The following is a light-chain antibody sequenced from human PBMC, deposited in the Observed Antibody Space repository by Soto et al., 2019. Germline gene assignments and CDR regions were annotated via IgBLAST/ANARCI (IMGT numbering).Light chain of an antibody. CDR1: QDISNY. Sequence: DIQMTQSPSSLSASVGDRVTITCQASQDISNYLNWYQQKPGKAPKILIYDVSVLKAGVPSRYSQGGSGTHFTLTISSLQDEDAATYYCQQFDNLPLTFAGGTKVEIK. V-gene: IGKV1-33*01. CDR3: QQFDNLPLT. CDR2: DVS. J-gene: IGKJ4*01.